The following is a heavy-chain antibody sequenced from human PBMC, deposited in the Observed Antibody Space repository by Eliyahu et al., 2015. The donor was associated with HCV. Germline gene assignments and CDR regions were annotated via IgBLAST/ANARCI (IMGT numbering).Heavy chain of an antibody. CDR1: GGSISSYY. D-gene: IGHD3-10*01. J-gene: IGHJ5*02. V-gene: IGHV4-4*07. CDR2: IYTSGST. CDR3: ARDGITMVRGVRSGYNWFDP. Sequence: QVQLQESGPGLVKPSETLSLTCTVSGGSISSYYWSWIRQPAGKGLEWIGRIYTSGSTNYNPSLKSRVTMSVDTSKNQFSLKLSSVTAADTAVYYCARDGITMVRGVRSGYNWFDPWGQGTLVTVSS.